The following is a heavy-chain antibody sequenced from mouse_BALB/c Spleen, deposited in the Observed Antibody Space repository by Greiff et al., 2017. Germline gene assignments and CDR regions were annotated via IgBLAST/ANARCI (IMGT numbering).Heavy chain of an antibody. V-gene: IGHV5-6-3*01. CDR1: GFTFSSYG. J-gene: IGHJ4*01. Sequence: EVKLMESGGGLVQPGGSLKLSCAASGFTFSSYGMSWVRQTPDKRLELVATINSNGGSTYYPDSVKGRFTISRDNAKNTLYLQMSSLKSEDTAMYYCARGLPNYYAMDYWGQGTSVTVSS. CDR3: ARGLPNYYAMDY. CDR2: INSNGGST. D-gene: IGHD2-2*01.